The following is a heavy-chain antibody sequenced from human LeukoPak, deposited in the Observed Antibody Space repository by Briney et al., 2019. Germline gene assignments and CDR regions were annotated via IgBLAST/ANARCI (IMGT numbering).Heavy chain of an antibody. V-gene: IGHV4-39*01. D-gene: IGHD2/OR15-2a*01. Sequence: SETLSLTCTVSGGSISSSSNYWGWIRQPPGKGLEWIGSIYYSGSTYYNPSLKSRVTISVDTSKNQFSLKLSSVTAADTAVYYCARLPSTHYYYYYMDVWGKGTTVTVSS. J-gene: IGHJ6*03. CDR3: ARLPSTHYYYYYMDV. CDR2: IYYSGST. CDR1: GGSISSSSNY.